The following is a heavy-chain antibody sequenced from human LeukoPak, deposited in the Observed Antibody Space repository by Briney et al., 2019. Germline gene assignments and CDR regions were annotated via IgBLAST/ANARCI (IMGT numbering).Heavy chain of an antibody. D-gene: IGHD4-17*01. J-gene: IGHJ3*02. CDR1: GFTFSSYS. CDR3: ARDPGGTRDYGDYDGAFDI. V-gene: IGHV3-48*01. Sequence: PGGSLRLSCAASGFTFSSYSMNWVRQAPGKGLEWVSYISSSSSTIYYADSVKGRFTISRDIAKNSLYLQMNSLRAEDTAVYYCARDPGGTRDYGDYDGAFDIWGQGTMVTVSS. CDR2: ISSSSSTI.